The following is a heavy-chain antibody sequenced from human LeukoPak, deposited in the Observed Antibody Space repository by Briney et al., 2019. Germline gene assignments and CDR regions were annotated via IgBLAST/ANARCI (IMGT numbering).Heavy chain of an antibody. CDR1: GGSIGSYY. J-gene: IGHJ4*02. D-gene: IGHD1-26*01. V-gene: IGHV4-4*07. Sequence: SDTLSLTCTVSGGSIGSYYWSWIRQPAGKGLEWIGRSYTTGSTNYNPSLKSRVTMSLDTSKNQLSLNLSSVTAADTAVYYCARSGGSGFQLDYWGQGTLVTVSS. CDR2: SYTTGST. CDR3: ARSGGSGFQLDY.